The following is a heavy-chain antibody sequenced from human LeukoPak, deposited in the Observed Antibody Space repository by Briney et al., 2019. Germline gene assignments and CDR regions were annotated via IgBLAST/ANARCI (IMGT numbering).Heavy chain of an antibody. CDR2: IYYSGST. J-gene: IGHJ4*02. Sequence: SETLSLTCTVSGGSISSYYWSWIRRPPGKGLEWIGYIYYSGSTNYNPSLKSRVTISVDTSKNQFSLKLSSVTAADTAVYYCARGEYYDFWSGYYWVHDYWGQGTLVTVSS. CDR3: ARGEYYDFWSGYYWVHDY. CDR1: GGSISSYY. D-gene: IGHD3-3*01. V-gene: IGHV4-59*01.